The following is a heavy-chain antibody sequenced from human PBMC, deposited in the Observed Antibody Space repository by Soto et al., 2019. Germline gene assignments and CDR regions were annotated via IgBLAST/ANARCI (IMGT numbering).Heavy chain of an antibody. CDR2: TYYRSKWHN. Sequence: QVVLQQSGPGLLKPSQTLLVTCVISGDSVSSNSACWKWIRQSPSRGLEGLGRTYYRSKWHNEYAESVKSRISLSTDTFKNHFSLQLHSVSPEDTAVYYCAREEKYGDSDLDYWGQGTLVTVSS. D-gene: IGHD4-17*01. CDR1: GDSVSSNSAC. J-gene: IGHJ4*02. CDR3: AREEKYGDSDLDY. V-gene: IGHV6-1*01.